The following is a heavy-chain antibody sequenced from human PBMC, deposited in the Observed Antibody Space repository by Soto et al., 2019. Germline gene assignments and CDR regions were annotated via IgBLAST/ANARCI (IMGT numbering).Heavy chain of an antibody. CDR1: GYTFRNFG. V-gene: IGHV1-18*01. Sequence: QIQLLQSGAEVKKPGASVKVTCKASGYTFRNFGISWVRQAPGQGLEWMGWISAYNANDNYAQKFQGRLTMTADTSTSTAYMELRSLRSDDTAVYYCARENSYFDYWGQGTLVTVSS. CDR2: ISAYNAND. J-gene: IGHJ4*02. CDR3: ARENSYFDY.